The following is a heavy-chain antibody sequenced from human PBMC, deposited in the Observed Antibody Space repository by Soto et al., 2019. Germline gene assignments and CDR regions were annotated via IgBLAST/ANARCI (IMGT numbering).Heavy chain of an antibody. CDR1: GGTFSSYA. Sequence: QVQLVQSGAEVKKPGSSVKVSCKSSGGTFSSYAIRWVRQAPGQGLEWMGGIIHIFGTADYAQKFQGRVTITADESTSNAYMELSSLRSEDTAVYYCASHNGGSGGSSRVGYYDYGMDVWGQGTTVTVSS. CDR2: IIHIFGTA. V-gene: IGHV1-69*12. CDR3: ASHNGGSGGSSRVGYYDYGMDV. J-gene: IGHJ6*02. D-gene: IGHD3-10*01.